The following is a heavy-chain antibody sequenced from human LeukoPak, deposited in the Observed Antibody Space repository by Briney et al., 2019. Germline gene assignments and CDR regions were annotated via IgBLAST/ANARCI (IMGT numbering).Heavy chain of an antibody. CDR3: ARLKVPYTCGLAP. Sequence: PSETLSPTCVVYGGSFSGYYWSWIRQPPGKGLEWIGETNHSGGTNYNPSLKSRVIMSVDTSKNQFSLKLSSVTAADTAVYYCARLKVPYTCGLAPWGQGTLVTVSS. J-gene: IGHJ5*02. D-gene: IGHD6-25*01. CDR1: GGSFSGYY. V-gene: IGHV4-34*01. CDR2: TNHSGGT.